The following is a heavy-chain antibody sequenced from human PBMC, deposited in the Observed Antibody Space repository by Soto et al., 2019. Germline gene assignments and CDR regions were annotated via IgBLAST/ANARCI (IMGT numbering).Heavy chain of an antibody. J-gene: IGHJ4*02. CDR1: GYTFTSYG. CDR3: ARDQGYSYGYGTSTFDY. CDR2: ISAYNGNT. Sequence: ASVXVSCNASGYTFTSYGISWVRQAPGQGLEWMGWISAYNGNTNYAQKLQGRVTMTTDTSTSTAYMELRSLRSDETAVYYCARDQGYSYGYGTSTFDYWGQGTLVTVSS. D-gene: IGHD5-18*01. V-gene: IGHV1-18*01.